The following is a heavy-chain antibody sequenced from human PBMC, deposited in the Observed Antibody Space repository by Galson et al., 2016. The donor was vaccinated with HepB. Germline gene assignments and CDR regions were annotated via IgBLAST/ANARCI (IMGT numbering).Heavy chain of an antibody. J-gene: IGHJ4*02. D-gene: IGHD3-22*01. Sequence: SVKVSCKASGYTFSSYGISWVRQAPGQGLEWMGWSSANNDNTIYARRLQASVIMTTDTSTSTAYMDLRNLRSDDTAVYYCARDAGSSGYYEGELPADYWGQGTLVTVSS. V-gene: IGHV1-18*01. CDR1: GYTFSSYG. CDR2: SSANNDNT. CDR3: ARDAGSSGYYEGELPADY.